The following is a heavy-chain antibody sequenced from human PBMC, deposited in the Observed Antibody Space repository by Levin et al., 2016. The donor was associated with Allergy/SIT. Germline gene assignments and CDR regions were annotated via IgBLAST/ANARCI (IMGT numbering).Heavy chain of an antibody. Sequence: SETLSLTCTVSGGSISSGGYYWSWIRQHPGKGLEWIGYIYYSGSTYYNPSLKSRVTISVDTSKNQFSLRLSSVTAADTAVYYCSNSGSPRAAFDIWGQGTMVTVSS. J-gene: IGHJ3*02. D-gene: IGHD1-26*01. V-gene: IGHV4-31*03. CDR3: SNSGSPRAAFDI. CDR2: IYYSGST. CDR1: GGSISSGGYY.